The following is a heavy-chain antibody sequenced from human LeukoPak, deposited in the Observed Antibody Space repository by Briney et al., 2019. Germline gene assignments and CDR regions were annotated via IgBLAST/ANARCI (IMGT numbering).Heavy chain of an antibody. D-gene: IGHD5-18*01. V-gene: IGHV3-23*01. CDR1: GFTFSIYA. Sequence: GRSLRLSCAASGFTFSIYAMSWVRQAPGKGLEWLSAISGSGASTYYADYVKGRFTICRDNSKKTLYLQMNSLRAEDSAVYYCEKDFVNGDTAMDSYYYYYGMDVWGQGTTVTVFS. CDR2: ISGSGAST. CDR3: EKDFVNGDTAMDSYYYYYGMDV. J-gene: IGHJ6*02.